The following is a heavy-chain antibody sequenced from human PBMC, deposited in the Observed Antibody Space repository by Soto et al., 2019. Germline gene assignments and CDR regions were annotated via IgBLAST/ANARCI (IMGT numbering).Heavy chain of an antibody. J-gene: IGHJ5*02. CDR1: GGSFSGYY. D-gene: IGHD6-13*01. CDR3: ARESAAGTLNWFDP. V-gene: IGHV4-34*01. CDR2: INHSGST. Sequence: SETLSLTCAVYGGSFSGYYWSWIRQPPGKGLEWIGEINHSGSTNYNPSLKSRATISVDTSKNQFSLKLSSVTAADTAVYYCARESAAGTLNWFDPWGQGTLVTVSS.